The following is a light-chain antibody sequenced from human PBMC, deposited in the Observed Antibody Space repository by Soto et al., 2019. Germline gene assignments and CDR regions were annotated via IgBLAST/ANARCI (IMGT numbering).Light chain of an antibody. J-gene: IGKJ1*01. CDR2: DAS. V-gene: IGKV3-11*01. Sequence: EIVLTQSPATLSLSPGERATLSCRASQNVSSYLAWYQQKPGQAPRLLIYDASNRATGIPARFSGSGSGTDFTLTISSLEPEDFAVYYCQQRSNWPPVFGQGTKVDIK. CDR3: QQRSNWPPV. CDR1: QNVSSY.